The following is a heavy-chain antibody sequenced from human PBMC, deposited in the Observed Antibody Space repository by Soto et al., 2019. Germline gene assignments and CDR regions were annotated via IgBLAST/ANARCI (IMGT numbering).Heavy chain of an antibody. CDR3: AKEPVGPDWYFDL. CDR2: ISGSGIST. V-gene: IGHV3-23*01. Sequence: DVQVLESGGGLVQPGGSLRLSCAASGFTFRSYAMSWVRQAPGKGLEWVSGISGSGISTHYADSVKGRFTVSRDNSKNTLYLQMTSLRAEDTAVYNCAKEPVGPDWYFDLWGRGTLITVSS. CDR1: GFTFRSYA. J-gene: IGHJ2*01.